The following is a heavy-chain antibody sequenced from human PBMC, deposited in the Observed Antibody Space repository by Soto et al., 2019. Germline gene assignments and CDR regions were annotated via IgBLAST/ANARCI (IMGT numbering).Heavy chain of an antibody. V-gene: IGHV4-30-4*01. CDR1: GGSIRSDDYY. D-gene: IGHD3-16*01. J-gene: IGHJ3*02. CDR2: IYYSGTS. Sequence: KPSETLSLTCSVSGGSIRSDDYYWSWIRQPPGKGLEWIGYIYYSGTSYYNPSLKSRLIISVDTSKNQFSLELTSVTAADTAMYYCARLFAYYDKEPGAFDIWGQGTMVTVSS. CDR3: ARLFAYYDKEPGAFDI.